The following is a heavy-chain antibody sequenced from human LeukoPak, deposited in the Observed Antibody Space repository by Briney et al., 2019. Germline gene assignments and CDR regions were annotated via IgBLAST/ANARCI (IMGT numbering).Heavy chain of an antibody. V-gene: IGHV4-59*01. J-gene: IGHJ4*02. Sequence: SETLSLTCTVSGGSISSYYWSWIRQPPGKGLEWIGYIYYSGSTNYNPSLKSRVTISVDTSKNQFSLKLSSVTAADTAVYYCARGRQSGYSYGLDYWGQGTLVTVSS. CDR2: IYYSGST. D-gene: IGHD5-18*01. CDR3: ARGRQSGYSYGLDY. CDR1: GGSISSYY.